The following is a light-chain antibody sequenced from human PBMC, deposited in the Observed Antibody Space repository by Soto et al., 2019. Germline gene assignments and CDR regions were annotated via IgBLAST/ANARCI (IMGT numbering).Light chain of an antibody. CDR1: SSDIGGYNY. J-gene: IGLJ1*01. CDR3: NSYTSSSTLYV. V-gene: IGLV2-14*01. CDR2: EVT. Sequence: QSALTQPASVSGSPGQSITISCTGTSSDIGGYNYVSWYQQYPGKAPKLILYEVTNRPSGISDRFFGSKSGNTASLTITGLQAEDEADYYCNSYTSSSTLYVFGTGTKVTAL.